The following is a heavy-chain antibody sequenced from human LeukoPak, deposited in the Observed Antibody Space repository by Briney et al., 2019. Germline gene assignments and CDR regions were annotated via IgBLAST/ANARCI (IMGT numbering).Heavy chain of an antibody. CDR1: GFTFSSYA. V-gene: IGHV3-64D*06. CDR2: ISSNGGST. J-gene: IGHJ4*02. D-gene: IGHD6-19*01. Sequence: GGSLRLSCSASGFTFSSYAMHWVRQAPGKGLEYVSTISSNGGSTYYADPVKGRFTISRDNSKNTLYLQMSSLRAEDTAVYYCVKDRDSSGWYYFDYWGQGTLVTVSS. CDR3: VKDRDSSGWYYFDY.